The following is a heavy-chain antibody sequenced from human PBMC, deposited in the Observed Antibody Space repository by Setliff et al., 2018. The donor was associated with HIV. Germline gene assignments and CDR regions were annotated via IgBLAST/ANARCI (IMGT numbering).Heavy chain of an antibody. CDR1: RGTFTSYA. CDR3: ATHVLQFLEWLSHFDY. V-gene: IGHV1-69*10. CDR2: IIAILGIP. Sequence: SVKVSCKASRGTFTSYAFSWVRQAPGQGLEWMGGIIAILGIPSYAQKFQGRVTITADKSTNTAYMELKSLRSEDTAVYYCATHVLQFLEWLSHFDYWGQGTQVTVSS. D-gene: IGHD3-3*01. J-gene: IGHJ4*02.